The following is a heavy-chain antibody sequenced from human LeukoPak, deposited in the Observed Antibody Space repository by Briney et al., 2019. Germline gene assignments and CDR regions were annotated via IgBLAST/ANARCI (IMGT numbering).Heavy chain of an antibody. D-gene: IGHD3-22*01. Sequence: GASVKVSCKASGYTFTSYYMHWVRQAPGQGLEWMGIINPSGGSTSYAQKFRGRVTMTRDTSTSTVYMELSSLRSEDTAVYYCASLFSSGPLGGPWGQGTLVTVSS. CDR3: ASLFSSGPLGGP. CDR2: INPSGGST. J-gene: IGHJ5*02. CDR1: GYTFTSYY. V-gene: IGHV1-46*01.